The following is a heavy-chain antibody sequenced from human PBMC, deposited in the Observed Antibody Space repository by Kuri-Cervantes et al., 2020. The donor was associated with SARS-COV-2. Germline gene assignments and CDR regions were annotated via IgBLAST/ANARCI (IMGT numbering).Heavy chain of an antibody. CDR2: IYYSGST. CDR1: GFTFSSYE. D-gene: IGHD2-15*01. CDR3: ARGYGEIDY. J-gene: IGHJ4*02. V-gene: IGHV4-59*06. Sequence: GSLRLSCATSGFTFSSYEMNWVRQAPGKGLEWIGYIYYSGSTYYNPSLKSRVTISVDTSKNQFSLKLSSVTAADTAVYYCARGYGEIDYWGQGTLVTVSS.